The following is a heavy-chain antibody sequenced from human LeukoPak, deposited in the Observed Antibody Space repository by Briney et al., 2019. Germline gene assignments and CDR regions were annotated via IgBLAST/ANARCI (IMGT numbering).Heavy chain of an antibody. CDR2: ISSSGSTI. CDR3: ARVRGYYDSSGYNPLWY. Sequence: GGSLRLSCAASGFTFSSYEMNWVRQAPGKGLEWVSYISSSGSTIYYADSVEGRFTISRDNAKNSLYLQMNSLRAEDTAVYYCARVRGYYDSSGYNPLWYWGQGTLVTVSS. D-gene: IGHD3-22*01. V-gene: IGHV3-48*03. J-gene: IGHJ4*02. CDR1: GFTFSSYE.